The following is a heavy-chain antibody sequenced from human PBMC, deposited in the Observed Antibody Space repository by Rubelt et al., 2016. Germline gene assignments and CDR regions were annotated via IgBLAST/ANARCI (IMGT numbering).Heavy chain of an antibody. CDR3: ARSRDDGSDYYYVY. J-gene: IGHJ4*02. V-gene: IGHV4-4*02. D-gene: IGHD3-22*01. Sequence: QVQLQESGPGLVKPLETLSLTCAVSGGSITSNNWWSWVRQYPGKGLEWIGEISHSGSTNYNPSLKRRDTISVDTSKNQLSLKLSSVTAADTAGYYCARSRDDGSDYYYVYWGQGTLVTVSS. CDR2: ISHSGST. CDR1: GGSITSNNW.